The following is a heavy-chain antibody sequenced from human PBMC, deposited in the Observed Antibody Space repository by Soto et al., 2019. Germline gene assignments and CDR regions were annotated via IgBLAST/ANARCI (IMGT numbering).Heavy chain of an antibody. V-gene: IGHV3-30-3*02. D-gene: IGHD2-2*01. J-gene: IGHJ5*02. CDR1: GFTFSSYA. CDR2: ISYDGSNK. CDR3: AKSGCSKTICLLRGSWFDL. Sequence: GGSLRLSCAASGFTFSSYAMHWVRQAPRKGLEWVAVISYDGSNKYYADSVKGRFTISRDNSKNTLYLQMNSLTAEDTAVYYCAKSGCSKTICLLRGSWFDLWGQGTLVTVSS.